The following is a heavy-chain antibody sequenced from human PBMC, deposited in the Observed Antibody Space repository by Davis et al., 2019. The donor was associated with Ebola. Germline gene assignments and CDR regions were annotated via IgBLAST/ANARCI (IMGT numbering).Heavy chain of an antibody. Sequence: PSETLSLTCSFSDGSISSHYWNWIRQPPGKGLEWIGIIYDGGRTNYNPSLKSRVTISADTSKNQFSLNLSSVTAADTAVYFCSRFGEGAYWGQGTLVTVSS. CDR2: IYDGGRT. D-gene: IGHD2-21*01. CDR1: DGSISSHY. V-gene: IGHV4-59*11. J-gene: IGHJ4*02. CDR3: SRFGEGAY.